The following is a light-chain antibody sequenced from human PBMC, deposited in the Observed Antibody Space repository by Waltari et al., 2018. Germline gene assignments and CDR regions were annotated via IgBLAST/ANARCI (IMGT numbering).Light chain of an antibody. J-gene: IGKJ2*01. CDR3: HQYYSTRDT. Sequence: DIVMTQSPDSLAVSLGERATINCKSSQSVLYSANNKNFLAWYQQKPGQPPKLLIYWASFRASGVPERFSGSASGTDFTLTISTLQAEDVAVYYCHQYYSTRDTFGQGTHLEIK. CDR1: QSVLYSANNKNF. CDR2: WAS. V-gene: IGKV4-1*01.